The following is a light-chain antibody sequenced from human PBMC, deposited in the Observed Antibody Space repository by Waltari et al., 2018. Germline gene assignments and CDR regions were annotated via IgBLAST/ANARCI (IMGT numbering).Light chain of an antibody. J-gene: IGLJ3*02. CDR2: NPN. CDR3: ALYLGSGIWV. V-gene: IGLV8-61*01. Sequence: QPVVTQEPSFSVSPGGTVTLTCALSTDSVSTSYFPSWYQQTPGQTPRTPFFNPNSRSSGVPYRFSGSILGNKAALSITGAQAEDEGDYYCALYLGSGIWVFGGGTKLTVL. CDR1: TDSVSTSYF.